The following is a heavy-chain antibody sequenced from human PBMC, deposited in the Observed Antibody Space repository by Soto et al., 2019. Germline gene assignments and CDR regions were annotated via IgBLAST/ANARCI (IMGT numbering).Heavy chain of an antibody. Sequence: EVQLVESGGGLVQPGGSLRLSCEASGFTFRNYDMHWVRQGTGKGLEWVSGISAAGDPDYADSVEGRFTISSENAQTSFVLQMNSLRVGDTVVYYWARTDRDFYGVDVWGQGTTVSVSS. J-gene: IGHJ6*01. CDR3: ARTDRDFYGVDV. CDR1: GFTFRNYD. V-gene: IGHV3-13*05. CDR2: ISAAGDP.